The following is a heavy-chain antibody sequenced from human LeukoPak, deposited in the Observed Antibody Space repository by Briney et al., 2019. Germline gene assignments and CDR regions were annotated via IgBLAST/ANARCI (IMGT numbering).Heavy chain of an antibody. CDR1: GGSFSGYY. V-gene: IGHV4-34*01. J-gene: IGHJ6*03. D-gene: IGHD3-10*01. CDR2: INHSGST. CDR3: ARGLPYGSGSYFAPYYMDV. Sequence: SETLSLTCAVYGGSFSGYYWSWIRQPPGKGLEWIGEINHSGSTNYNPSLKSRVTISVDTFKNQFSLKLSSVTAADTAVYYCARGLPYGSGSYFAPYYMDVWGKGTTVTVSS.